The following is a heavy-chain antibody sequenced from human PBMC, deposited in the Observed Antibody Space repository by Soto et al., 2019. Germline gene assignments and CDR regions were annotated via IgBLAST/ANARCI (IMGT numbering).Heavy chain of an antibody. CDR3: ARDWDSSGWYVRGPPNHPFDP. J-gene: IGHJ5*02. CDR2: IIPIFGTA. Sequence: GASVKVCCKASGGTFSSYAISWVRQAPGQGLEWMGGIIPIFGTAKYAQKFQGRVTITADESTNTAYMELSSLRSEDTAVYYCARDWDSSGWYVRGPPNHPFDPWGQGTLVTVSS. D-gene: IGHD6-19*01. CDR1: GGTFSSYA. V-gene: IGHV1-69*13.